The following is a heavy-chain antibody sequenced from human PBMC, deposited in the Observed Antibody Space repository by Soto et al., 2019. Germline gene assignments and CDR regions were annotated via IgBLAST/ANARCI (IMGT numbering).Heavy chain of an antibody. CDR2: IYPGDSDT. D-gene: IGHD4-17*01. J-gene: IGHJ6*02. CDR3: ARSDYGGPYYYGMDV. CDR1: GYSFTIYC. V-gene: IGHV5-51*01. Sequence: GESLKISCKGSGYSFTIYCIGWVLQMPWKGLEWMGIIYPGDSDTRYSPSFQGQVTISADKSISTAYLQWSSLKASDTAVYYCARSDYGGPYYYGMDVWGQGTTVTVSS.